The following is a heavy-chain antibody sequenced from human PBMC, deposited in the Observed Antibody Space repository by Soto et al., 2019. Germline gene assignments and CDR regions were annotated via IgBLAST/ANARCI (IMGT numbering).Heavy chain of an antibody. CDR2: IYPGDSDT. D-gene: IGHD3-10*01. V-gene: IGHV5-51*01. Sequence: GESLKISCKGSGYSFTSYWIGWVRQMPGKGLEWMGIIYPGDSDTRYSPSFQGQVTISADKSISTAYLQWSSLKASDTAMYYCARWFWELDSHPYYFYGMDVWGQGTTVTVSS. CDR3: ARWFWELDSHPYYFYGMDV. CDR1: GYSFTSYW. J-gene: IGHJ6*02.